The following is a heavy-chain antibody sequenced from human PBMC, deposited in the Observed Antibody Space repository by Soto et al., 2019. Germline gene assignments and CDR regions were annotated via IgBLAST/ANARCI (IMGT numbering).Heavy chain of an antibody. CDR1: GRTFSSYA. V-gene: IGHV3-23*01. Sequence: GGSLRLSWAASGRTFSSYALSWVRKDKGKGLEWVSGFGGSGIDTYSGDSAKGRFTISRDNYKNTLYLQMNSLRAEDKAVYYCAKVRVGSATNCYYFDYWGQGTPVTVAS. D-gene: IGHD2-2*01. J-gene: IGHJ4*02. CDR3: AKVRVGSATNCYYFDY. CDR2: FGGSGIDT.